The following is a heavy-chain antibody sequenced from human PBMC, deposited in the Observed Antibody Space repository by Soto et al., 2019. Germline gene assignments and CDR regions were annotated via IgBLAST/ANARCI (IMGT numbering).Heavy chain of an antibody. CDR3: AIRIVGIFFHY. Sequence: QVPLVQSGAEVKKPGASVKVSCKASGYLFTSSYIHGVRQAPGQGLEWVGRLNPNGCTPSYAQKFQGRVTMTRDTSTSTVYMDLSSLISEATAGYYCAIRIVGIFFHYWGQGTLVYVSS. CDR2: LNPNGCTP. CDR1: GYLFTSSY. V-gene: IGHV1-46*01. J-gene: IGHJ4*02. D-gene: IGHD2-15*01.